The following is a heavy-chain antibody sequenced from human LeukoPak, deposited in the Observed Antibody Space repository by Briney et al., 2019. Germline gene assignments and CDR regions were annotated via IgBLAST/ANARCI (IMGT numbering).Heavy chain of an antibody. D-gene: IGHD5-24*01. V-gene: IGHV3-48*04. CDR1: GFYFGGHA. Sequence: PGGSLRLSCVASGFYFGGHAMHWLRQAPGKGLEWVAYITYGSDTIFYADSVKGRFTVSRDNAKNSLYLQMDSLRAEDTAVYYCARGRDGYILDYWGQGTLVTVSS. CDR2: ITYGSDTI. CDR3: ARGRDGYILDY. J-gene: IGHJ4*02.